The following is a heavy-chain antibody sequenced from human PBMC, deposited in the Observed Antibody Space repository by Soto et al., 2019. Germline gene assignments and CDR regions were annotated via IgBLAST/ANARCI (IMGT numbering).Heavy chain of an antibody. J-gene: IGHJ5*02. V-gene: IGHV1-2*04. CDR2: INPNSGGT. Sequence: GASVKVSCKASGYTFTGYYMHWVRQAPGQGLEWMGWINPNSGGTNYAQKFQGWVTMTRDTSISTAYMELSRLRSDDTAVYYCSRDRESDFWSGYHRGSWFDPWGQGTLVTVSS. CDR3: SRDRESDFWSGYHRGSWFDP. CDR1: GYTFTGYY. D-gene: IGHD3-3*01.